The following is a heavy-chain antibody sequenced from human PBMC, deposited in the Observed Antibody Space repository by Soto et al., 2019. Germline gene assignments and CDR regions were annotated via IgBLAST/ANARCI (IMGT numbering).Heavy chain of an antibody. CDR3: ARGRMGAMVRGVIFAFDI. V-gene: IGHV4-30-4*01. CDR1: GGSISSGDYY. CDR2: IYYSGST. Sequence: PSETLSLTCTVSGGSISSGDYYWSWIRQPPGKGLEWIGYIYYSGSTYYNPSLKSRVTISVDTSKNQFSLKLSSVTAADTAVYNCARGRMGAMVRGVIFAFDIWGQGTMVTVSS. J-gene: IGHJ3*02. D-gene: IGHD3-10*01.